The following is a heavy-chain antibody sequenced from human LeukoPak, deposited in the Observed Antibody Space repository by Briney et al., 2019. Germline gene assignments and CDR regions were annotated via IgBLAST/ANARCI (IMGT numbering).Heavy chain of an antibody. V-gene: IGHV3-53*05. J-gene: IGHJ3*02. CDR1: GFTVSSNY. Sequence: PGGSLRLSCAASGFTVSSNYMSWGRQAPGKGLEWVSVIYSGGSTYYADSVKGRFTISRDNSKNTLYLQMNSLRAEDTAVYYCAKDRDIVVVPAAIGDAFDTWGQGTMVTVSS. CDR2: IYSGGST. D-gene: IGHD2-2*01. CDR3: AKDRDIVVVPAAIGDAFDT.